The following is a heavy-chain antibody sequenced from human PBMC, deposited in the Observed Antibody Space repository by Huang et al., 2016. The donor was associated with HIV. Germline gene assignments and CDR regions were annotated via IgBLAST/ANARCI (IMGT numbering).Heavy chain of an antibody. Sequence: QVQLQESGPGLVKPSQTLSLICSVSGDSITSRMNYYWTWVRQPAGQGLEYVGLIYATGTTYYTPYLKTRVSISLDTSKNQFSLRLTSRTAADTAVYYCARATYRDFEYSFDFWGQGILVTVSS. CDR2: IYATGTT. CDR3: ARATYRDFEYSFDF. V-gene: IGHV4-61*09. J-gene: IGHJ4*02. CDR1: GDSITSRMNYY. D-gene: IGHD2-21*01.